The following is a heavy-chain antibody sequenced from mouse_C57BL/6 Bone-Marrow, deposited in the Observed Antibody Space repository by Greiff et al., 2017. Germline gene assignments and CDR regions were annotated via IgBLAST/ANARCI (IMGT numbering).Heavy chain of an antibody. Sequence: QVQLQQSGAELVKPGASVKISCKASGYAFSSYWMNWVKQRPGKGLEWIGKIYPGDGDTNYNGKFKGKATLTADKSSSPAHIPLVSLTSEDSTVYFWARSECAYWGQGTLVTVSA. CDR1: GYAFSSYW. CDR2: IYPGDGDT. CDR3: ARSECAY. V-gene: IGHV1-80*01. J-gene: IGHJ3*01.